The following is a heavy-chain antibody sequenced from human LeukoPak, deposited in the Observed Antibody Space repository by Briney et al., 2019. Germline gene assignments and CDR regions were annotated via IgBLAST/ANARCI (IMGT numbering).Heavy chain of an antibody. CDR3: ARDVDHYDSTGTGLVDI. CDR1: GYTFTAYY. Sequence: ASVKLSCKASGYTFTAYYIHWVRQAPGQGLEWMGWINPTGGGTNYAQKFQGRVTMTRDTSISTAYMELTRLRSDGAAVYYCARDVDHYDSTGTGLVDIWGQGTLVTVSS. CDR2: INPTGGGT. D-gene: IGHD3-22*01. V-gene: IGHV1-2*02. J-gene: IGHJ3*02.